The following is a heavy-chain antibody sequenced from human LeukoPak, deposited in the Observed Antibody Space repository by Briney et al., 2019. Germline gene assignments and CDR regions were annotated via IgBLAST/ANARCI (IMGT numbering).Heavy chain of an antibody. CDR2: INSDGSST. CDR3: ARVGRKMDV. D-gene: IGHD1-14*01. Sequence: GGSLRLSCAASGFTFSSYAMSWVRQAPGKGLEWVSRINSDGSSTSYADSVKGRFTISRDNAKNTLYLQMNSLRAEDTAVYYCARVGRKMDVWGQGTTVTVSS. V-gene: IGHV3-74*01. J-gene: IGHJ6*02. CDR1: GFTFSSYA.